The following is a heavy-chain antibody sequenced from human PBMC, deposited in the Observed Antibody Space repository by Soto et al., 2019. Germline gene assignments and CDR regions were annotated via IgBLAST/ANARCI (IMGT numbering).Heavy chain of an antibody. CDR2: IIPLLGTA. V-gene: IGHV1-69*01. J-gene: IGHJ4*02. D-gene: IGHD3-22*01. CDR1: GGTCSSYA. Sequence: HVQLVQSASEVKNLGSSVTVSCQASGGTCSSYAICWLRQAPGQGLEWLGGIIPLLGTANYAQKFQGRVTIIADESPSTAYMELSSLRSEDTAGYYCARDQGYYYDSSGYYSGWCQGTLVPVS. CDR3: ARDQGYYYDSSGYYSG.